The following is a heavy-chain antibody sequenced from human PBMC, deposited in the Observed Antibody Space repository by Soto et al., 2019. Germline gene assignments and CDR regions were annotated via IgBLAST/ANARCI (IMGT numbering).Heavy chain of an antibody. Sequence: PSETLSLTCTVSGGSISSYYWSWIRQPPGKGLEWIGYIYYSGSTNYNPSLKSRVTISVDTSKNQFSLKLSSVTAADTAVYYCARGNSKARGAFDYWGQGTLVTVSS. J-gene: IGHJ4*02. CDR1: GGSISSYY. D-gene: IGHD3-10*01. CDR3: ARGNSKARGAFDY. CDR2: IYYSGST. V-gene: IGHV4-59*01.